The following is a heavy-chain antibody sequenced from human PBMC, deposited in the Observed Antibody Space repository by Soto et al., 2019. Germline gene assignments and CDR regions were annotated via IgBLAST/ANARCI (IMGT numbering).Heavy chain of an antibody. J-gene: IGHJ6*02. D-gene: IGHD2-2*02. CDR1: GGTFSSYA. CDR2: IIPIFGTA. Sequence: SVKVSCNASGGTFSSYAISWVRQAPGQGLEWMGGIIPIFGTANYAQKFQGRVTVTADESTSTAYMELSSLRSEDTAVYYCASSGCSSTSCYSKPSYYYYAVAVWCQVTMVTVS. V-gene: IGHV1-69*13. CDR3: ASSGCSSTSCYSKPSYYYYAVAV.